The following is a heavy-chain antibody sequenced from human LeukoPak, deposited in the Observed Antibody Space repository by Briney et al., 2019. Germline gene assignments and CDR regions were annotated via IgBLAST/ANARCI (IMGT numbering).Heavy chain of an antibody. D-gene: IGHD5-12*01. CDR3: ARTYSPFDY. V-gene: IGHV3-7*01. CDR1: GFTFSSYW. CDR2: IKQDGSDQ. Sequence: GGSLRLSCAASGFTFSSYWMSWVRQVPGKGLEWVANIKQDGSDQNYVDSVKGRFTISRDNAKNSLYLQMNSLRAEDTAVYYCARTYSPFDYWGQGTLVTVSS. J-gene: IGHJ4*02.